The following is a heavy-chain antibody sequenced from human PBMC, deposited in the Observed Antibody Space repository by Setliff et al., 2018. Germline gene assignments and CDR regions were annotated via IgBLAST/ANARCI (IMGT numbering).Heavy chain of an antibody. D-gene: IGHD3-22*01. CDR3: ARDSSGYYYDGGTNYYFDY. CDR2: ISGSGGST. V-gene: IGHV3-23*01. J-gene: IGHJ4*02. CDR1: GFTFSTYT. Sequence: AGGSLRLSCAASGFTFSTYTMNWIRQAPGKGLEWVSAISGSGGSTDYADSVKGRFTISRDNSKNTLYLQMNSLRAEDTAVYYCARDSSGYYYDGGTNYYFDYWGQGTLVTVSS.